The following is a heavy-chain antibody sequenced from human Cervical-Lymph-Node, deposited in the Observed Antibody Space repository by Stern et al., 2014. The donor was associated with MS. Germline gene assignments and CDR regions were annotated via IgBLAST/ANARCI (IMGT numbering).Heavy chain of an antibody. Sequence: VQLVESGGGVVQPGRSLRLSCAASGFTFSSYGMHWVRQAPGKGLEWVAVIWYDGSNKYYADSVKGRFTISRDNSKNTLYLQMNSLRAEDTAVYYCARDVWAYYYYYGMDVWGQGTTVTVSS. CDR2: IWYDGSNK. CDR1: GFTFSSYG. CDR3: ARDVWAYYYYYGMDV. V-gene: IGHV3-33*01. J-gene: IGHJ6*02. D-gene: IGHD5/OR15-5a*01.